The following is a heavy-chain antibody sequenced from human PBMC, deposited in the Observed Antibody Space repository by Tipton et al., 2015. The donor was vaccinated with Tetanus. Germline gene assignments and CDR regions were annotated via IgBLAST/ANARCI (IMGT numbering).Heavy chain of an antibody. CDR1: GDSMSPYY. CDR3: ARGPSYSGALYHD. V-gene: IGHV4-59*01. CDR2: IYYKGST. Sequence: TLSLTCTISGDSMSPYYWGWLRQPPGKGLEWIGYIYYKGSTNYNLSLRSRVTISIDTSSNQFSLKLTSVTPADTAIYYCARGPSYSGALYHDWGQGAMVTVSP. J-gene: IGHJ4*02. D-gene: IGHD6-19*01.